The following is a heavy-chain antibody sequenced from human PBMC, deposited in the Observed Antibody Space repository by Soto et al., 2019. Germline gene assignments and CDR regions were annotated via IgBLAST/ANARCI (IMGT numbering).Heavy chain of an antibody. V-gene: IGHV1-69*13. J-gene: IGHJ6*02. Sequence: ASVKVSCKASGGTFSSYAISWVRQAPGQGLEWMGGIIPIFGTANYAQKFQGRVTITADESTSTAYMELSSLRSEDTAVYYCAGPYSISSPWYYGMDVWGQGTTVTVSS. D-gene: IGHD6-6*01. CDR3: AGPYSISSPWYYGMDV. CDR2: IIPIFGTA. CDR1: GGTFSSYA.